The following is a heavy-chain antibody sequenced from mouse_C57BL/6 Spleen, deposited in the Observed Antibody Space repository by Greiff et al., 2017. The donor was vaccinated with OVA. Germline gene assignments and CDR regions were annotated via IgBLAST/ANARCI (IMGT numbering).Heavy chain of an antibody. J-gene: IGHJ3*01. Sequence: DVKLQESGPGLVKPSQSLSLTCSVTGYSITSGYYWNWIRQFPGNKLEWMGYISYDGSNNYNPSLKNRISITRDTSKNQFFLKLNSVTTEDTATYYCAREGSSYGFAYWGQGTLVTVSA. CDR3: AREGSSYGFAY. CDR1: GYSITSGYY. CDR2: ISYDGSN. D-gene: IGHD1-1*01. V-gene: IGHV3-6*01.